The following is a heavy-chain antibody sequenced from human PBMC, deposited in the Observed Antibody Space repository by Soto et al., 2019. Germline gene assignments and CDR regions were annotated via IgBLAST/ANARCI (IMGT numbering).Heavy chain of an antibody. CDR1: GDSVSSNSAA. V-gene: IGHV6-1*01. CDR3: ARDEVGTAAAVHLDYGMDV. D-gene: IGHD6-13*01. J-gene: IGHJ6*02. CDR2: TYYRSKWYN. Sequence: SQTLSLTCAISGDSVSSNSAAWNWIRQSPSRGLEWLGRTYYRSKWYNDYAVSVKSRITINPDTSKNQFSLQLNSVTPEDTAVYYCARDEVGTAAAVHLDYGMDVWGQGTTVTVSS.